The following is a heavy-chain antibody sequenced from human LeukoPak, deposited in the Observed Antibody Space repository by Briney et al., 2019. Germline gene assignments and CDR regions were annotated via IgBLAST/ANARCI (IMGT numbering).Heavy chain of an antibody. D-gene: IGHD6-19*01. CDR2: ISRGSSYT. V-gene: IGHV3-11*06. CDR3: GRNPGGYNSGWYVDN. CDR1: GFTFRDYN. J-gene: IGHJ4*02. Sequence: GGSLRLSCAASGFTFRDYNMSWIRQAPGKGLEWVSYISRGSSYTNYADSVKGRFTISRDNAKHSLYLQMNSLRAEDTAVYYCGRNPGGYNSGWYVDNWGRGTLVTVSS.